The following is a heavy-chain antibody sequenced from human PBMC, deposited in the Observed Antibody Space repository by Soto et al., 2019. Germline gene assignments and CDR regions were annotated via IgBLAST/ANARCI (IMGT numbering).Heavy chain of an antibody. J-gene: IGHJ6*02. D-gene: IGHD3-3*01. CDR3: ARDASYYSLWSGYYPSRNGMDV. V-gene: IGHV3-33*01. Sequence: LRLSCAASGFTFSSFGMHWVRQAPGKGLEWVSLIWYDGNKKSYGDSVKGRFTISRDNSRNTVYLQMNSLRADDTAVYYCARDASYYSLWSGYYPSRNGMDVWGQGTTVTVSS. CDR1: GFTFSSFG. CDR2: IWYDGNKK.